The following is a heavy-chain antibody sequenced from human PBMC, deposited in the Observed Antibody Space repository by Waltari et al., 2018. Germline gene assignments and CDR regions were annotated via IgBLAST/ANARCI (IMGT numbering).Heavy chain of an antibody. J-gene: IGHJ6*03. D-gene: IGHD6-19*01. CDR3: ARHFYSSAWSHYYYYMDV. Sequence: QLQLQESGPGLAKPSETLSLTCTVSGGSIRSSSYYWGWIRQLPGRGLEWIGCVYYSGRTEYNPLLKRRVTISVGTSKNQFSLNLSSVTAADTAVYYCARHFYSSAWSHYYYYMDVWGKGTTVTVSS. V-gene: IGHV4-39*01. CDR1: GGSIRSSSYY. CDR2: VYYSGRT.